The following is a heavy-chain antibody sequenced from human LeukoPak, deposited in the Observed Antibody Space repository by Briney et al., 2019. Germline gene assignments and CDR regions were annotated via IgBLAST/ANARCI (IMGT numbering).Heavy chain of an antibody. V-gene: IGHV5-51*01. CDR2: IYPGDSDT. J-gene: IGHJ4*02. CDR1: GYSFTSYW. CDR3: GRRHGSGNYDDY. Sequence: GESLEISCKGSGYSFTSYWIGWVRQIRGKGLEWMGIIYPGDSDTRYSSSFQGQVTISADKSISTAYLQWSSLKASATAMYYCGRRHGSGNYDDYWGQGTPVTVSS. D-gene: IGHD3-10*01.